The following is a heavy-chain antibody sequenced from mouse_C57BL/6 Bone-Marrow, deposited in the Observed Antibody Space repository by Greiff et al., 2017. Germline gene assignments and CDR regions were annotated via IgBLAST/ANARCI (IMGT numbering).Heavy chain of an antibody. D-gene: IGHD2-5*01. CDR3: SRRGIVTRAY. Sequence: EVQRVESGGGLVQPGESLKLSCESNEYEFPSHDMSWVRKTPEKRLELVAAINSDGGSTYYPDTMEGRFIIARDNTKKTLYLQMSSLRSEDTALYYCSRRGIVTRAYWGQGTLVTVSA. CDR2: INSDGGST. J-gene: IGHJ3*01. CDR1: EYEFPSHD. V-gene: IGHV5-2*01.